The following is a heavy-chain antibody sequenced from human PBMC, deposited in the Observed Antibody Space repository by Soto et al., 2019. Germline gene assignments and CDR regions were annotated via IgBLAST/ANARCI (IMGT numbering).Heavy chain of an antibody. CDR1: GFTFSSYG. CDR3: AKDGPLAAAASYYFDY. D-gene: IGHD6-13*01. J-gene: IGHJ4*02. Sequence: PGGSLRLSCAASGFTFSSYGMHWVRQAPGKGLEWVAVISYDGSNKYYADSVKGRFTISRDNSKNTLYLQMNSLRAEDTAVYYCAKDGPLAAAASYYFDYWGQGTQVTVSS. V-gene: IGHV3-30*18. CDR2: ISYDGSNK.